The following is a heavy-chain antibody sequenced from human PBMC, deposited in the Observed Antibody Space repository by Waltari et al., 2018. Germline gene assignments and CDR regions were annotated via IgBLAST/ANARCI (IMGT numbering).Heavy chain of an antibody. CDR1: GFSLSYNY. J-gene: IGHJ4*02. CDR3: ASLYCSSGSCYVDD. D-gene: IGHD1-26*01. Sequence: DVQLVESGGGLVLPGGSLRLSCAVSGFSLSYNYMSWVRQAPGKGLGWVSIIDSGGTTYYADSVKGRFTISKDNSKNTLYLQMNSLRTDDTAVYFCASLYCSSGSCYVDDWGQGTLVSVSS. V-gene: IGHV3-53*04. CDR2: IDSGGTT.